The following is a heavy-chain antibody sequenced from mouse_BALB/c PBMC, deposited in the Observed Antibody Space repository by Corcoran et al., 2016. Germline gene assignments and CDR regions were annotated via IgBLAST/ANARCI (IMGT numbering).Heavy chain of an antibody. D-gene: IGHD1-1*01. V-gene: IGHV1S34*01. CDR1: GYSFTGYY. J-gene: IGHJ4*01. Sequence: LVKTGASVKISCKASGYSFTGYYMHWVKQSHGKSLEWIGYISCYNGATSYNQKFKGKATFTVDTSSSTAYMQFNSLTSEDSAVYYCAIYIYSFYAMDYWGQGTSVTVSS. CDR3: AIYIYSFYAMDY. CDR2: ISCYNGAT.